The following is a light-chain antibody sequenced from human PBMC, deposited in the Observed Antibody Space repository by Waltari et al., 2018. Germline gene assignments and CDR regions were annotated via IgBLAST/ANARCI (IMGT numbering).Light chain of an antibody. Sequence: EIVLTQSPGTLYLSPGDRATLSCRSSQTISYTTLAWYQQKPGQGPRLLIYGASNRPTGVPSRFSGSGSGQDFTLAISRLEPDDFAVYYGQHYGTSSWTFGQGTKVEVK. CDR2: GAS. J-gene: IGKJ1*01. CDR1: QTISYTT. CDR3: QHYGTSSWT. V-gene: IGKV3-20*01.